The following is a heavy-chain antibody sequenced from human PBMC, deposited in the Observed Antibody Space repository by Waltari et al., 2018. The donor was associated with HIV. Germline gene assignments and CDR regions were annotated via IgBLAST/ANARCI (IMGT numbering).Heavy chain of an antibody. D-gene: IGHD3-9*01. CDR2: ISGTGDFT. J-gene: IGHJ4*02. CDR3: TKGVTYDVLTGFSPFDS. Sequence: PGKGLEWVSSISGTGDFTYYADAVKGRLTVSRDNSKNTVSLQMISLRGEDTAVYYCTKGVTYDVLTGFSPFDSWGQGTLVTVSA. V-gene: IGHV3-23*01.